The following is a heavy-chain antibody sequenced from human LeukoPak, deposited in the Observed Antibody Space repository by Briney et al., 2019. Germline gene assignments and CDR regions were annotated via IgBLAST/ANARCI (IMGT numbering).Heavy chain of an antibody. D-gene: IGHD3-10*01. J-gene: IGHJ6*01. CDR2: ISSSGSTI. CDR3: ARDLYYYGSGSYYSLPHYYYGMDV. V-gene: IGHV3-11*04. CDR1: GFTFSDYY. Sequence: PGGSLRLSCAASGFTFSDYYMSWIRQAPGKGLEWVSYISSSGSTIYYADSVRGRFTISRDNAKNSLYLQMNSLRAEDTAVYYCARDLYYYGSGSYYSLPHYYYGMDVWGQGTTVTVSS.